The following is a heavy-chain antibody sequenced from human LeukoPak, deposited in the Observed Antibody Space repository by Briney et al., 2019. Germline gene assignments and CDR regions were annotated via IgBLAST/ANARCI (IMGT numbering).Heavy chain of an antibody. Sequence: GGSLRLSCAASGFTFSSYAMHWVRQAPGKGLEWVAVISYDGSNKYYADSVKGRFTISRDNSKNTLYLQMNSLRAEDTAVYYCALLETGEGIGSLSRWGQGTLVTVSS. V-gene: IGHV3-30*14. D-gene: IGHD2-15*01. CDR3: ALLETGEGIGSLSR. J-gene: IGHJ4*02. CDR2: ISYDGSNK. CDR1: GFTFSSYA.